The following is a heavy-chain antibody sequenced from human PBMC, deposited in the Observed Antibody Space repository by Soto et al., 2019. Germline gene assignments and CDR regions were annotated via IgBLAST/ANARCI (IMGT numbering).Heavy chain of an antibody. CDR3: ARADYYGSGSHTYGMDV. V-gene: IGHV3-11*06. D-gene: IGHD3-10*01. CDR2: ISSSSSYT. J-gene: IGHJ6*02. Sequence: GGSLRLSCAASGFTFSDYYMSWIRQAPGKGLEWVSYISSSSSYTNYADSVKGQFTISRDNAKNSLYLQMNSLRAEDTAVYYCARADYYGSGSHTYGMDVWGQGTTVTVSS. CDR1: GFTFSDYY.